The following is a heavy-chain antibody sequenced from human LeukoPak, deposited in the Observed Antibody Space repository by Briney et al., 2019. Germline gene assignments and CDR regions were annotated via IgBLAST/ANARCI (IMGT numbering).Heavy chain of an antibody. CDR3: DRARLVGYCTSTSCYGGSYFDY. CDR2: IRNKAYGWTT. Sequence: GGSLRLSCTASGFTFGDYAMSWVRQAPGKGLEWVGFIRNKAYGWTTEYAAAVKGRFTISRDDSNSIAYLQMNSLKTEDRALYYCDRARLVGYCTSTSCYGGSYFDYWGQGTLVTVSS. V-gene: IGHV3-49*04. J-gene: IGHJ4*02. D-gene: IGHD2-2*01. CDR1: GFTFGDYA.